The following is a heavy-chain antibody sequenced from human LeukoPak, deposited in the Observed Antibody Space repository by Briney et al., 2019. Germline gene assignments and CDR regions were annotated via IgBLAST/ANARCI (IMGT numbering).Heavy chain of an antibody. V-gene: IGHV4-59*01. CDR2: IYNNGST. Sequence: SETLSLTRTVSGGSISSYYWSWIRQPRGKGLEWIGYIYNNGSTNYNPSLKSRVTISVDTSKNQFSLKLSSVTAADTALYYCARARINWFDPWGQGTLVTVSS. CDR3: ARARINWFDP. CDR1: GGSISSYY. D-gene: IGHD3-16*01. J-gene: IGHJ5*02.